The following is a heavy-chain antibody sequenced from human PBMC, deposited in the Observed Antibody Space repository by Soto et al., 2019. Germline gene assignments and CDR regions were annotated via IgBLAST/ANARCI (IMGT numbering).Heavy chain of an antibody. D-gene: IGHD3-3*01. Sequence: PGESLKISCKDSGYTFGSYYIAWVRQMPGKGPEWMGRIDPSDSYTNYSPSFQGHVTISADKSISTAYLQWSSLKASDTAMYYCARQAIFGVIIIAFDIWGQGTMVTVSS. J-gene: IGHJ3*02. CDR3: ARQAIFGVIIIAFDI. CDR1: GYTFGSYY. V-gene: IGHV5-10-1*01. CDR2: IDPSDSYT.